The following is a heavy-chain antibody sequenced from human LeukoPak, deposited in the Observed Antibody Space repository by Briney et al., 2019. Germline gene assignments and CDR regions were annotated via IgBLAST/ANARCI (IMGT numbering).Heavy chain of an antibody. D-gene: IGHD3-10*01. Sequence: GGSLRLPCAASGFTFSSYAMSWVRQAPGKGLEWVSAISGSGGSTYYADSVKGRFTISRDNSKNTLYLQMNSLRAEDTAVYYCAKDRDGSGSSASNWFDPWGQGTLVTVSS. J-gene: IGHJ5*02. CDR2: ISGSGGST. CDR1: GFTFSSYA. V-gene: IGHV3-23*01. CDR3: AKDRDGSGSSASNWFDP.